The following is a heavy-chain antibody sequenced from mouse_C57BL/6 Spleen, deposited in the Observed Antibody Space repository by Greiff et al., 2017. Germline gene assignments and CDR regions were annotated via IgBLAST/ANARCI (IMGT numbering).Heavy chain of an antibody. D-gene: IGHD2-3*01. V-gene: IGHV1-26*01. J-gene: IGHJ3*01. CDR2: INPNNGGT. Sequence: EVQLQQSGPELVKPGASVKISCKASGYTFTDYYMNWVKQSHGKSLEWIGDINPNNGGTSYNQKFKGKATLTVDKSSSTAYMELRSLTSEDSAVYYCARSAGYDGTQGFAYWGQGTLVTVSA. CDR3: ARSAGYDGTQGFAY. CDR1: GYTFTDYY.